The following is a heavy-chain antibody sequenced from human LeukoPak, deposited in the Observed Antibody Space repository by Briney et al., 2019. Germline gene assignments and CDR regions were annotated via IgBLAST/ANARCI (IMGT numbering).Heavy chain of an antibody. V-gene: IGHV3-7*03. CDR2: IKQDGSDK. J-gene: IGHJ4*02. CDR3: ARAWIELWSHDY. CDR1: GFTFSSYW. D-gene: IGHD5-18*01. Sequence: GGSLRLSCAASGFTFSSYWMSWVRQAPGKGLEWVANIKQDGSDKYYVDSVKGRFTIFKDNAKSSLYLQMNSLRAEDTAVYYCARAWIELWSHDYWGQGTLVTVSS.